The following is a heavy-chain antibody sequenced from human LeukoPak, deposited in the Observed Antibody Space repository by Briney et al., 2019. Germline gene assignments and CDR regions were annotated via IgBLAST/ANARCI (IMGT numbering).Heavy chain of an antibody. Sequence: GGSLRLSCAASGFTFSSYWMSRVRQAPGKGLEWVANINQDGSEKYYVDSVKGRFTISRDNAKNSLYLQMNSLRAEDTAVYYCAREGCSGGSCYHNWFDPWGQGTLVTVSS. D-gene: IGHD2-15*01. CDR2: INQDGSEK. V-gene: IGHV3-7*01. CDR1: GFTFSSYW. CDR3: AREGCSGGSCYHNWFDP. J-gene: IGHJ5*02.